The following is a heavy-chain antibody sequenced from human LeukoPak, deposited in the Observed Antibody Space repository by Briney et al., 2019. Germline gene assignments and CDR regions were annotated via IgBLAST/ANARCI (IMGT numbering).Heavy chain of an antibody. Sequence: PGGSLRLSCAASGFNVNSNYMTWVRQAPGKGLEWVSLLYSGGSTYYADSVKGRFTISRDNAKNSLYLQMNSLRAEDTAVYYCAELGITMIGGVWGKGTTVTVSS. CDR1: GFNVNSNY. V-gene: IGHV3-66*01. J-gene: IGHJ6*04. D-gene: IGHD3-10*02. CDR3: AELGITMIGGV. CDR2: LYSGGST.